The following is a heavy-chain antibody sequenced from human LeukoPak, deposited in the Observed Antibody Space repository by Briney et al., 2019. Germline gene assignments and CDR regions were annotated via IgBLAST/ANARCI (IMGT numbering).Heavy chain of an antibody. CDR2: ISGSGGST. D-gene: IGHD3-16*01. J-gene: IGHJ4*02. V-gene: IGHV3-23*01. CDR3: TKVLWGLTLLSSDY. Sequence: ETLSLTCTVSGYSISRDFYWGWVRQPPGKGLEWIATISGSGGSTYYADSVKGRFTIFRDNSKNMVFLQMSGLRAEDTARYYCTKVLWGLTLLSSDYWGQGTLVTVSS. CDR1: GYSISRDF.